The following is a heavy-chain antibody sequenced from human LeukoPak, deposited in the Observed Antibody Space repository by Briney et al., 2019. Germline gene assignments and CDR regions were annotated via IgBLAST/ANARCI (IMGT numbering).Heavy chain of an antibody. J-gene: IGHJ5*02. Sequence: GRSLRLSCAASGFTFDDYAMHWVRQAPGKGLEWVSGISWNGGSIGYADSVKGRFTISRDNSKNTLFLQMNILRVEDTAVYYCVKVGGCGGWYWSPWGQGTLVTVSS. V-gene: IGHV3-9*01. CDR3: VKVGGCGGWYWSP. CDR1: GFTFDDYA. CDR2: ISWNGGSI. D-gene: IGHD6-19*01.